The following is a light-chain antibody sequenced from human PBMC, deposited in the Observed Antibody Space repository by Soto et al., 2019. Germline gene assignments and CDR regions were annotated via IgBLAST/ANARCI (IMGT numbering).Light chain of an antibody. Sequence: QPVLTQPPSASGTPGQRVTISCSGSSSDIGTNTVNWYRHLPGTAPQLLIYSNSQRPSGVPDRFSGSKSGTSASLAISGLLSEDEADYYCATWDDSLSGYVFGTGTKLTVL. CDR3: ATWDDSLSGYV. CDR1: SSDIGTNT. CDR2: SNS. V-gene: IGLV1-44*01. J-gene: IGLJ1*01.